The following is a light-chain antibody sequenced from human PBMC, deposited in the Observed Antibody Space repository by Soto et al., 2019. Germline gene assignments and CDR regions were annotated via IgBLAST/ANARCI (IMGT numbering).Light chain of an antibody. V-gene: IGKV3-15*01. Sequence: EIVMTQSPATLSVSPGERATLSCRASQSVRSKLAWYQQKPGQAPRLIIYDASTRAPGVPARFSGSGSGTEFPLTISSLQSEDFAFYSCQPYNNWPAFGQGTKVEIK. J-gene: IGKJ1*01. CDR1: QSVRSK. CDR2: DAS. CDR3: QPYNNWPA.